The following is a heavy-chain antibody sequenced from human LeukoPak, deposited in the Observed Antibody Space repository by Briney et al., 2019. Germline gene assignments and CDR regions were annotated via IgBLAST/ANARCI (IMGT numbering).Heavy chain of an antibody. CDR1: GGSISSSNW. D-gene: IGHD2-2*01. V-gene: IGHV4-4*02. J-gene: IGHJ4*02. CDR3: ASFNCSSTSCYDY. Sequence: SETLSLTCAVSGGSISSSNWWSWVRQPPGKGLEWIGEIYHSGSTNYNPSLKSRVTISVDKSKNQFSLKLSSVTAADTAVYYCASFNCSSTSCYDYWGQGTLVTVSS. CDR2: IYHSGST.